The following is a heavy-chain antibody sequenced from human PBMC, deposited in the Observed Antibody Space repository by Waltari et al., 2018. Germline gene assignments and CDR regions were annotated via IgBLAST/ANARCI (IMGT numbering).Heavy chain of an antibody. Sequence: QVQLQQWGAGLLKPSETLSLTCAVYGGSFSGYYWSWIRQPPGKGLEWIGEINHSGSTNYNPSLKSRVTISVDTSKNQFSLKLSSVTAADTAVYYCARTVAGNWFDPWGQGTLVTVSS. J-gene: IGHJ5*02. D-gene: IGHD6-19*01. CDR1: GGSFSGYY. V-gene: IGHV4-34*01. CDR3: ARTVAGNWFDP. CDR2: INHSGST.